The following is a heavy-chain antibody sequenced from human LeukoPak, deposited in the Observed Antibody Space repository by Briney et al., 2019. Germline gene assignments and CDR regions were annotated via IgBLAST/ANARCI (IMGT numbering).Heavy chain of an antibody. J-gene: IGHJ4*02. CDR2: IYYNCIT. D-gene: IGHD6-19*01. Sequence: SETLSLTCSVSVGLITSTIHHCAWIRQPPGQGLEWIASIYYNCITYYNASLESRVTMSVDTSRNQFSLRLSSVSAADTSVYYCARQPTIKRGAVASNFDYWGQGTLVTVSS. V-gene: IGHV4-39*01. CDR3: ARQPTIKRGAVASNFDY. CDR1: VGLITSTIHH.